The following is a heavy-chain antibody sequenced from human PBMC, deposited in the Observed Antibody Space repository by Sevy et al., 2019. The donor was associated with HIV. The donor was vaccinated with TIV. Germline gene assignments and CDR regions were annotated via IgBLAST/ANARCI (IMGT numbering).Heavy chain of an antibody. CDR1: GFTFSNHW. V-gene: IGHV3-7*03. Sequence: GGYLRLSCAVSGFTFSNHWMTWVRQAPGKGLEWVANIKKDGTDKFYVDSVMGQFSISRDNAKDLLYLQMNSLRVEDTAVYYCARDRRVEYGGSDYWGQGTLVTVSS. CDR3: ARDRRVEYGGSDY. J-gene: IGHJ4*02. CDR2: IKKDGTDK. D-gene: IGHD3-10*01.